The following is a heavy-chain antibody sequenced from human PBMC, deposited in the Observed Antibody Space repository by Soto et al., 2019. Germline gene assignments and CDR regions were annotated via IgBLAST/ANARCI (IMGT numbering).Heavy chain of an antibody. V-gene: IGHV3-30*18. CDR1: GFTFSTYG. CDR3: AKSVYNWNDGFFYY. Sequence: QVQLVESGGGVVQPGRSLRLSCAASGFTFSTYGMHWVRQAPGKGLEWVAVISYDGNNKYYADSVKGRFTISRDNSKNTRYLQMSRLRAADTAVYYCAKSVYNWNDGFFYYWGQGTLVTVSS. CDR2: ISYDGNNK. J-gene: IGHJ4*02. D-gene: IGHD1-1*01.